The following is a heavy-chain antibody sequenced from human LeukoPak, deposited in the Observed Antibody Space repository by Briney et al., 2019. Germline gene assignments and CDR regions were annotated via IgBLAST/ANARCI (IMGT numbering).Heavy chain of an antibody. V-gene: IGHV1-18*01. CDR3: ARTRPPAGDFDY. CDR2: ISAYSGDT. J-gene: IGHJ4*02. Sequence: ASVKVSCKASGYTFTSYGISWVRQAPGQGLEWMGWISAYSGDTNYAQKFQGRATMTTDTSTSTAYMELRSLRSDDTAVYYCARTRPPAGDFDYWGQGILVTVSS. D-gene: IGHD2-2*01. CDR1: GYTFTSYG.